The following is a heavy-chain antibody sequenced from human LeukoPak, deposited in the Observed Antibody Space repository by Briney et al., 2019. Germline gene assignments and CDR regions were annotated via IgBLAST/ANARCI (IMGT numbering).Heavy chain of an antibody. CDR3: ARVHKADYYDSSGYHGLGY. CDR1: GFTFSSYG. J-gene: IGHJ4*02. V-gene: IGHV3-30*02. Sequence: GGSLRLSCAASGFTFSSYGMHWVRQAPGKGLEWVAYIQNDGSNEQYADSVKGRFSISRDSSKNILYLQMNSLRAEDTAVYYCARVHKADYYDSSGYHGLGYWGQGTLVTVSS. CDR2: IQNDGSNE. D-gene: IGHD3-22*01.